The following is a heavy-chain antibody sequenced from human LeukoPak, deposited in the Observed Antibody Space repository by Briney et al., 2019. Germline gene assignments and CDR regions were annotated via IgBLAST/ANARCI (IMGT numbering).Heavy chain of an antibody. CDR1: GYTFTNYA. CDR2: VSAYNGNT. Sequence: GASVKGSFKAFGYTFTNYAMNWGGQGPGQGGEWMGWVSAYNGNTELAQKFQGRVTLATDASTSTAYVELRSLTSDDTAVYFCARGGSRSRRGDDAFDIWGQGTMVTVSS. V-gene: IGHV1-18*01. D-gene: IGHD3-10*01. J-gene: IGHJ3*02. CDR3: ARGGSRSRRGDDAFDI.